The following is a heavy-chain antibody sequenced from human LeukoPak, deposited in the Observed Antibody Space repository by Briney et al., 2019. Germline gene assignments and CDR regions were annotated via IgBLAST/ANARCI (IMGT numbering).Heavy chain of an antibody. CDR2: IKQDGGEK. J-gene: IGHJ6*03. Sequence: GGSLRLSCAASGFTFSTYWMSWVRQAPGKGLEWVANIKQDGGEKYYVDSVKGRFTISRDNAKNSLYLQMNSLRTEDTAVYYCARGYGDPLDYYYYMDVWGNGTTVTVSS. CDR1: GFTFSTYW. CDR3: ARGYGDPLDYYYYMDV. V-gene: IGHV3-7*01. D-gene: IGHD4-17*01.